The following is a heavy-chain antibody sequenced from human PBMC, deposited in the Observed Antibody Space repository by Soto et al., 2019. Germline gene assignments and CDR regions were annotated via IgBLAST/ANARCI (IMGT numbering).Heavy chain of an antibody. CDR1: GFTFSHCG. Sequence: EQLVESGGGVVQPGRSLRLSCAASGFTFSHCGMHWVRQAPGKGLEWVAVIWNDGRTKYYADSVKGRFTVSRDDSKDTLYLQVTSLRVEDTAVYYCARDDGYGDPEYFQLWGQGTLVTVSS. D-gene: IGHD4-17*01. J-gene: IGHJ1*01. V-gene: IGHV3-33*01. CDR3: ARDDGYGDPEYFQL. CDR2: IWNDGRTK.